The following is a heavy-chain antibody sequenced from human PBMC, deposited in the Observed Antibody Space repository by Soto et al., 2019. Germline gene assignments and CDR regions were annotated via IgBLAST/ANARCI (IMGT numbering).Heavy chain of an antibody. V-gene: IGHV3-30-3*01. CDR1: GFTFSSYA. Sequence: QVQLVESGGGVVQPGRSLRLSCAASGFTFSSYAMHWVRQAPGKGLEWVAVISYDGSNKYYADSVKGRFTISRDNSKNTLYLQMNSLRAEDTAVYYCARGSSDERSSWGGLDYWGQGTLVTVSS. CDR2: ISYDGSNK. J-gene: IGHJ4*02. CDR3: ARGSSDERSSWGGLDY. D-gene: IGHD6-13*01.